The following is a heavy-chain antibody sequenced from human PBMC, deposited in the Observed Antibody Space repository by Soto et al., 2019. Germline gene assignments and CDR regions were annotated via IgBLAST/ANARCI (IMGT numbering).Heavy chain of an antibody. D-gene: IGHD6-13*01. J-gene: IGHJ5*02. Sequence: SQALSLTCTVSGGSISRYYWSWIRQPPGKGQGWIGYIYYSGSTNYNPPLTSRVTVSVDTSKNQFSLKLSSVTAADTAVYYCARGGSSSRWYKNWFDPWGPGTLVTVSS. CDR3: ARGGSSSRWYKNWFDP. CDR1: GGSISRYY. CDR2: IYYSGST. V-gene: IGHV4-59*01.